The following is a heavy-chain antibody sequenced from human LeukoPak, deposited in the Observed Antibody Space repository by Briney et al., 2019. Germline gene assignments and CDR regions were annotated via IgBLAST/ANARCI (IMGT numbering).Heavy chain of an antibody. V-gene: IGHV1-69*13. CDR2: IIPIFGTA. D-gene: IGHD1-26*01. CDR3: ARDLDSGSYYWFDP. Sequence: SVKVSCKASGGTFSSNAISWVRQAPGQGLEWMGGIIPIFGTANYAQKFQGRVTITADESTSTAYMELSSLRSEDTAVYYCARDLDSGSYYWFDPWGQGTLVTVSS. CDR1: GGTFSSNA. J-gene: IGHJ5*02.